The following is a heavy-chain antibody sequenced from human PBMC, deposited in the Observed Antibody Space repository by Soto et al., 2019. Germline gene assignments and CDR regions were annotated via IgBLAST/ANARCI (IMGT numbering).Heavy chain of an antibody. CDR2: IWYDGSNK. D-gene: IGHD3-10*01. V-gene: IGHV3-33*01. Sequence: LRLSCAASGFTFSSYGMHWVRQAPGKGLEWVAVIWYDGSNKYYADSVKGRFTISRDNSKNTLYLQMNSLRAEDTAVYYCARQSRVRGVEYYYYGMHVWGQGTTVTVSS. J-gene: IGHJ6*02. CDR3: ARQSRVRGVEYYYYGMHV. CDR1: GFTFSSYG.